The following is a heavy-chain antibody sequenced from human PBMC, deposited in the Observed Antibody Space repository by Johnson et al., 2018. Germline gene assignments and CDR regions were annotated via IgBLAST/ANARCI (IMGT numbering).Heavy chain of an antibody. Sequence: VQLVESGGGLVQPGGSLRLSCAASGFSFSSYVMTWVRQAPGKGLEWVSVITSSGDTTYYADSVKGRFTISRDNSNNTLYLQMNSLRAGDTAVYYCAKDLTASSGDAFDIWGQGTMVSVSS. J-gene: IGHJ3*02. CDR1: GFSFSSYV. V-gene: IGHV3-23*04. CDR3: AKDLTASSGDAFDI. CDR2: ITSSGDTT. D-gene: IGHD2-21*01.